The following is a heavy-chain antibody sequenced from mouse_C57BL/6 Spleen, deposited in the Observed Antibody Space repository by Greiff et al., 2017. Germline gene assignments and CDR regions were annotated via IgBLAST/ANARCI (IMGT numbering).Heavy chain of an antibody. CDR3: VRSYDYDGYWYFDV. V-gene: IGHV10-3*01. J-gene: IGHJ1*03. D-gene: IGHD2-4*01. CDR1: GFTFNTYA. Sequence: EVQLVESGGGLVQPKGSLKLSCAASGFTFNTYAMHWVRQAPGKGLEWVARIRSKSSNYATYYADSVKDRFTISRDDSQSMLYLQMNNLKTEDTAMYYCVRSYDYDGYWYFDVWGTGTTVTVSS. CDR2: IRSKSSNYAT.